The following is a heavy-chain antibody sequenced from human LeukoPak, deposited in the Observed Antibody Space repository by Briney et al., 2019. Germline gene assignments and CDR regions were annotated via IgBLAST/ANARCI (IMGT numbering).Heavy chain of an antibody. CDR3: TYTSSSGVVY. J-gene: IGHJ4*02. CDR1: GFTFSVSA. Sequence: GGSLKLSCAASGFTFSVSAIYWVRQASGKGLEYVGRIRNKANNYATAYAASLKGRFTISRDDSKNTAYLQMNSLETEDTAMYYCTYTSSSGVVYWGQGTLVTVSS. CDR2: IRNKANNYAT. V-gene: IGHV3-73*01. D-gene: IGHD6-6*01.